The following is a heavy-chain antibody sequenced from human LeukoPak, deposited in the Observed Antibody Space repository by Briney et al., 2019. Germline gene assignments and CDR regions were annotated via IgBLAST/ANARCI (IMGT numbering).Heavy chain of an antibody. CDR2: IYSGGST. Sequence: GGSLRLSCAASGFTVSSNYMSWVRQAPGKGLERVSVIYSGGSTYYADSVKGRFTISRDNSKNTLYLQMNSLRAEDTAVYYCARDRNGVYYFDYWGQGTLVTVSS. CDR3: ARDRNGVYYFDY. V-gene: IGHV3-66*01. D-gene: IGHD1-1*01. J-gene: IGHJ4*02. CDR1: GFTVSSNY.